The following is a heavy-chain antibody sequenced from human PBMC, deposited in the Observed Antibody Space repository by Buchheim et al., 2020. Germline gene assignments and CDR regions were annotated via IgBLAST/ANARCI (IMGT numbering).Heavy chain of an antibody. D-gene: IGHD3-3*01. CDR1: GGSFSGYY. V-gene: IGHV4-34*01. J-gene: IGHJ6*02. CDR3: ARERGLRFLEWLKNRRYYYGMDV. CDR2: INHSGST. Sequence: QVQLQQWGAGLLKPSETLSLTCAVYGGSFSGYYWSWIRQPPGKGLEWIGEINHSGSTNYNPSLKSRVTISVDTSKNQFSLKLSSVTAADTAVYYCARERGLRFLEWLKNRRYYYGMDVWGQGTT.